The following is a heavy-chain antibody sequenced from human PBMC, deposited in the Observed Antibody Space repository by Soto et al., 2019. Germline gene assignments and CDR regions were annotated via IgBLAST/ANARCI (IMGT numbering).Heavy chain of an antibody. CDR2: IYSNGDT. J-gene: IGHJ6*02. V-gene: IGHV4-31*03. CDR3: ARRCGSLSGYSYYDMDV. CDR1: SDSMNSGGYY. Sequence: SETLSLTCSVSSDSMNSGGYYWSWMRQHPGKGLEWIGYIYSNGDTYYNPSLKSRVTISVDTSKNQFSLNLTSVTAADTAVYYCARRCGSLSGYSYYDMDVWGQGTTVTVSS. D-gene: IGHD6-6*01.